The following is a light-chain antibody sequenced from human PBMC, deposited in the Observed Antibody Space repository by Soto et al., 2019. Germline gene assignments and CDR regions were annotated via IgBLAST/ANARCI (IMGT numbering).Light chain of an antibody. J-gene: IGLJ2*01. CDR2: DVS. CDR3: SSYSSSSSVV. V-gene: IGLV2-14*03. CDR1: SSDVGDYNY. Sequence: QSALTQPASVSGSPGQSITISCTGTSSDVGDYNYVSWYRQHPGKAPKLLIYDVSNRPSRVSNRFSGSKSGNTASLTISGLHAEDEGDYYCSSYSSSSSVVFGGGTKLTVL.